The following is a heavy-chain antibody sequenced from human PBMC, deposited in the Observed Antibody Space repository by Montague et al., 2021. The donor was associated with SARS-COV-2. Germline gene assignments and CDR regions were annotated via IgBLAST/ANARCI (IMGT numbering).Heavy chain of an antibody. D-gene: IGHD3-9*01. V-gene: IGHV2-70*01. Sequence: VKPTQTLTLTCTFSGFSLSTSGMCVSWIRQPPGKALEWLAHIDWDDDKCYSTSLKPRLTISKDTSKIQVVLTMTNMDPVDTATYYCARTHYDILAGYYIAFDYWGQGTLVTVSS. CDR1: GFSLSTSGMC. J-gene: IGHJ4*02. CDR2: IDWDDDK. CDR3: ARTHYDILAGYYIAFDY.